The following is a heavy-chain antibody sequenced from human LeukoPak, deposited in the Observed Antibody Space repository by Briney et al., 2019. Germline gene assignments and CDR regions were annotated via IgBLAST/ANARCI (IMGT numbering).Heavy chain of an antibody. CDR2: IRSKAYGGTT. D-gene: IGHD3-22*01. J-gene: IGHJ4*02. CDR3: TRDRGYYDSSGYLDY. CDR1: GFTFGDYA. V-gene: IGHV3-49*04. Sequence: PGGSLRLSCTASGFTFGDYAMSWVRQAPGKGLEWVGFIRSKAYGGTTEYDASVKGRFTISRDDSKSIAYLQMNSLKTEDTAVYYCTRDRGYYDSSGYLDYWGRGTLVTVSS.